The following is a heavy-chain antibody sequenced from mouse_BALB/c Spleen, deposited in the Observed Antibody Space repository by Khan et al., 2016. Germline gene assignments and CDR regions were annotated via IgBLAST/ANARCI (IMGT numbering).Heavy chain of an antibody. J-gene: IGHJ1*01. Sequence: EVELEQSGGDLVKPGGSLQLSCAASGFTFRSYGMSWVRQTPDKRLVLVATISRGGRYTYYPDSVKGRFTISRDNAKNTLYLQMSSLKSEDTAMHYCARGTVRRYWYFDVWGAGTTVTVAS. CDR3: ARGTVRRYWYFDV. V-gene: IGHV5-6*01. D-gene: IGHD2-14*01. CDR2: ISRGGRYT. CDR1: GFTFRSYG.